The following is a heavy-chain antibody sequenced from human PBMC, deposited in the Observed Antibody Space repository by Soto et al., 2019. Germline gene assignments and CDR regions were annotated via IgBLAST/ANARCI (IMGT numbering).Heavy chain of an antibody. CDR1: GFTFSSYG. Sequence: GGSLRLSCAASGFTFSSYGMHWVRQAPGKGLEWVAVIWYDGSNKYYADSVKGRFTISRDNSKNTLYLQMNSLRAEDTAVYYCASNKGVVRGVPTFDYWGQGTLVTVSS. V-gene: IGHV3-33*01. J-gene: IGHJ4*02. D-gene: IGHD3-10*01. CDR2: IWYDGSNK. CDR3: ASNKGVVRGVPTFDY.